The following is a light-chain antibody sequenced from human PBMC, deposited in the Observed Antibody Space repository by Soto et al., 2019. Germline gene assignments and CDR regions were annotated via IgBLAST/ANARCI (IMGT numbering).Light chain of an antibody. J-gene: IGKJ4*01. V-gene: IGKV1-39*01. CDR3: QQSYSTPLT. CDR2: AAS. Sequence: DIQMTQSPSSLSASVGDRVTITCRASQSITTYLNWYQHKPEKAPKLLIYAASSLQGGVPSRFSGSGSGTDFTLTISSLQPEDFATYYCQQSYSTPLTFGGGTKGDIK. CDR1: QSITTY.